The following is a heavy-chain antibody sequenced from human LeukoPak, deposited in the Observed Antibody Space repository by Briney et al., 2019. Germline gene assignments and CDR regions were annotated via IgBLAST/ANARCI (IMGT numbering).Heavy chain of an antibody. D-gene: IGHD3-3*01. CDR1: GFTFSSYS. J-gene: IGHJ4*02. Sequence: GGSLRLSCAASGFTFSSYSMSWVRQAPGKGLEWVANIKQDGSEKYYVDSVKGRFTISRDNAKNSLYLQMNSLRAEDTAVYYCAREKPNDFWSGSSPAWGQGTLVTVSS. CDR2: IKQDGSEK. CDR3: AREKPNDFWSGSSPA. V-gene: IGHV3-7*01.